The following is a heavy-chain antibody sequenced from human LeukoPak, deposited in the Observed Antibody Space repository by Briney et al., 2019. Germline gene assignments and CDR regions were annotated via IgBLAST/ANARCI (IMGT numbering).Heavy chain of an antibody. D-gene: IGHD1-1*01. J-gene: IGHJ4*02. CDR1: GFIFSDYY. CDR2: ISSSGTSK. CDR3: VRDDGHHWFDF. Sequence: GGSLRLSCGASGFIFSDYYMSWIRQAPGKGLEWISYISSSGTSKYYADSVKGRFTISRDNAKKSLFLQMNSLRDEDTAVYYCVRDDGHHWFDFWGQGTLVTVSS. V-gene: IGHV3-11*01.